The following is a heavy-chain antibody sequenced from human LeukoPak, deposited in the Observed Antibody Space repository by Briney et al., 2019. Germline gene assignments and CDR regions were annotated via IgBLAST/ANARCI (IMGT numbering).Heavy chain of an antibody. CDR2: IYTSGST. CDR1: GGSISSYY. V-gene: IGHV4-4*07. Sequence: PSETLSLTCTVSGGSISSYYWSWIRQPAGKGLEWIGRIYTSGSTNYNPSLKSRVTMSVGTSKNQFSLKLSSVTAADTAVYYCARDSHHFRFGELLSWFDPWGQGTLVTVSS. CDR3: ARDSHHFRFGELLSWFDP. D-gene: IGHD3-10*01. J-gene: IGHJ5*02.